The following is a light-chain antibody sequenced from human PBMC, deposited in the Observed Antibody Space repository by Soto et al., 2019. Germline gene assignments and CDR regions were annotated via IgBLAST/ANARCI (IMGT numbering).Light chain of an antibody. CDR2: DTS. CDR1: QSVSSY. CDR3: QQYGSSPLT. Sequence: EIVLTQAPATLSLSVGERVTLSCRASQSVSSYLAWYQQTPGQAPRLLIYDTSNRATGTPDRFSGSGSGTDFTLTISRLEPEDFTVYYCQQYGSSPLTFGGGTKVDIK. J-gene: IGKJ4*01. V-gene: IGKV3-20*01.